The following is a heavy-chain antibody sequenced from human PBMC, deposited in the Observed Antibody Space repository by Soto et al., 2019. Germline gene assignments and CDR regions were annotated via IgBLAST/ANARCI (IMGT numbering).Heavy chain of an antibody. CDR2: ISAYNGDT. CDR1: GYTFTSYG. CDR3: ARGASSLPGFY. D-gene: IGHD6-13*01. Sequence: QVQLVQSGAEVKKPGASVKVSCKASGYTFTSYGISWVRQAPGQGLEWMGWISAYNGDTDYAHNPQXXVTLTTDTSTTTAYMELRSLRSDDTAVYYCARGASSLPGFYWGQGTMVTVSS. V-gene: IGHV1-18*01. J-gene: IGHJ4*02.